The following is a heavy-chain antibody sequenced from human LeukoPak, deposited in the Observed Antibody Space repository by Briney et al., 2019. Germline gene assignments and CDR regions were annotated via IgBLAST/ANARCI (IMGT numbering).Heavy chain of an antibody. J-gene: IGHJ4*02. Sequence: GGSLRLSCAASGFTFSDYYMTWIRQAPGQGLEWISYVSGSDENKYYAGSVRGRFAISRDNAEKSQFLQMSNVRAEDTAVYYCARAGLGGHYIDYWGQGTLVTVSS. CDR2: VSGSDENK. CDR3: ARAGLGGHYIDY. CDR1: GFTFSDYY. V-gene: IGHV3-11*01. D-gene: IGHD2-15*01.